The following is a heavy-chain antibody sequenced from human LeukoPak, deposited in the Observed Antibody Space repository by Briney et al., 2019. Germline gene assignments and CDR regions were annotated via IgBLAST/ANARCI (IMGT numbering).Heavy chain of an antibody. CDR2: IVGSGGST. J-gene: IGHJ4*02. CDR1: GFTFSSYA. V-gene: IGHV3-23*01. D-gene: IGHD3-10*01. Sequence: GGSLRLSCAASGFTFSSYAMSWVRQAPGKGLEWVSAIVGSGGSTYYADSVKGRFTISRDNSKNTLYLQMNSVRAEDTAVYYCAKDLGSSYYYGSGSWSYDYWGQGTLVTVSS. CDR3: AKDLGSSYYYGSGSWSYDY.